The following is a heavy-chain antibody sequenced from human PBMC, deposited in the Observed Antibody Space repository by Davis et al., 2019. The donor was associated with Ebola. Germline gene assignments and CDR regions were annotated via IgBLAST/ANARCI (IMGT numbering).Heavy chain of an antibody. CDR2: INPSGGST. CDR1: GYTFTSYY. J-gene: IGHJ3*02. Sequence: AASVKVSCKASGYTFTSYYMHWVRQAPGQGLEWMGIINPSGGSTSYAQKFQGRVTMTRDTSTSTVYMELSSLRSEDTAVYYCARDPNDYDFWSGYNAFDIWGQGTMVTVSS. D-gene: IGHD3-3*01. CDR3: ARDPNDYDFWSGYNAFDI. V-gene: IGHV1-46*01.